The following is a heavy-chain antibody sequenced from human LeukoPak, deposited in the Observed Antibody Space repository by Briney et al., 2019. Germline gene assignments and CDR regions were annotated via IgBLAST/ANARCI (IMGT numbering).Heavy chain of an antibody. D-gene: IGHD6-19*01. CDR1: GFTFSSYE. CDR2: ISSSGSTI. J-gene: IGHJ4*02. Sequence: GGSLRLSXAASGFTFSSYEMNWVRQAPGKGLEWVSYISSSGSTIYYADFVKGRFTISRDNAKNSLYLQMNSLRAEDTAVYYCARRRYSSGWYYFDYWGQGTLVTVSS. CDR3: ARRRYSSGWYYFDY. V-gene: IGHV3-48*03.